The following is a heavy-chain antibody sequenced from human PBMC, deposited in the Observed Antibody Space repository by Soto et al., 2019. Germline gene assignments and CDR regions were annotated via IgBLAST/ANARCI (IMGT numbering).Heavy chain of an antibody. CDR2: ISGSGGST. V-gene: IGHV3-23*01. CDR1: GFTFSSYA. D-gene: IGHD1-26*01. CDR3: AKDYGSGSPLLNYFDY. J-gene: IGHJ4*02. Sequence: GGSLRLSCAASGFTFSSYAMSWVRQAPGKGLEWVSAISGSGGSTYYADSVKGRFTISRDNSKNTLYLQMNSLRAEDTAVYYCAKDYGSGSPLLNYFDYWGQGTLVTASS.